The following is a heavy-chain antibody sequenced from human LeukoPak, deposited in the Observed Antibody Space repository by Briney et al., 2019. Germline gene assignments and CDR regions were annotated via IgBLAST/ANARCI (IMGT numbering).Heavy chain of an antibody. CDR3: ARVGTQYDFWSGYYTPKDAFDI. Sequence: SVKVSCKTSGGTFSSSAITWVRQAPGQGLEWMGRIIPILGIANYAEKFQGRVTITADKSTSTAYMELSSLRSEDTAVYYCARVGTQYDFWSGYYTPKDAFDIWGQGTMVTVSS. CDR1: GGTFSSSA. J-gene: IGHJ3*02. D-gene: IGHD3-3*01. V-gene: IGHV1-69*04. CDR2: IIPILGIA.